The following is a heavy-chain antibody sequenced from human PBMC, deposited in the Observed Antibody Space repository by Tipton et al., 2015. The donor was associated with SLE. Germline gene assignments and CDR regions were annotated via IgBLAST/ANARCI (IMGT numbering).Heavy chain of an antibody. D-gene: IGHD6-19*01. CDR1: GGSFSGYY. V-gene: IGHV4-34*01. CDR2: INHSGST. Sequence: LRLSCAVYGGSFSGYYWSWIRQPPGKGLEWIGEINHSGSTNYNPSLKSRVTISVDTSKNQFSLKLSSVTAADTAVYYCARDPAGGAFDIWGQGTMVTVSS. J-gene: IGHJ3*02. CDR3: ARDPAGGAFDI.